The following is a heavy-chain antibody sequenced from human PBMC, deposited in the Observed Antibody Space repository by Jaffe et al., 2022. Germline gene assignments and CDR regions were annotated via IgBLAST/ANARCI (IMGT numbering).Heavy chain of an antibody. CDR2: IYTSGST. J-gene: IGHJ6*03. D-gene: IGHD3-10*01. CDR1: GGSISSGSYY. CDR3: ASSGSYYNSYYYYYMDV. Sequence: QVQLQESGPGLVKPSQTLSLTCTVSGGSISSGSYYWSWIRQPAGKGLEWIGRIYTSGSTNYNPSLKSRVTISVDTSKNQFSLKLSSVTAADTAVYYCASSGSYYNSYYYYYMDVWGKGTTVTVSS. V-gene: IGHV4-61*02.